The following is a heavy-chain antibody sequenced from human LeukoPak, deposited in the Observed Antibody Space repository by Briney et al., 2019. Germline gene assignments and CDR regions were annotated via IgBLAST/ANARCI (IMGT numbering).Heavy chain of an antibody. D-gene: IGHD2-2*01. J-gene: IGHJ4*02. V-gene: IGHV4-4*07. CDR1: GGSISSYY. Sequence: SETLSLTRTVSGGSISSYYWSWIRQPAGKGLEWIGRIYTSGNTNYNPSLKSRVTISVDTSKNQFSLKLSSVTAADTAVYYCARSGCSSTSCYQADYWGQGTLVTVSS. CDR3: ARSGCSSTSCYQADY. CDR2: IYTSGNT.